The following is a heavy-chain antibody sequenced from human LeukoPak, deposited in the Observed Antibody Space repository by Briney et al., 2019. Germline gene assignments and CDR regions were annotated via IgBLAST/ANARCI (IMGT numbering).Heavy chain of an antibody. J-gene: IGHJ4*02. CDR1: GYIFTSYQ. D-gene: IGHD5-24*01. V-gene: IGHV1-46*01. Sequence: ASVRVSCKASGYIFTSYQMHWVRQAPGQGLEWMGAVNPSGGITTYAQKFQGRVTMTRDTSTSTVYMELSGLRSEDTAVYYCARGGYSRPIFDYWGQGTPVTVSS. CDR2: VNPSGGIT. CDR3: ARGGYSRPIFDY.